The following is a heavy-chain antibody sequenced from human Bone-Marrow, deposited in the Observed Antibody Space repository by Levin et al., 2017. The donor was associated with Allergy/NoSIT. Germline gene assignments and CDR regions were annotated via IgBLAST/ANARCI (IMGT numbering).Heavy chain of an antibody. CDR2: VYYSGST. J-gene: IGHJ4*02. CDR1: GGSISTYY. Sequence: SETLSLTCTVSGGSISTYYWSWIRQPPGKGLEWIGYVYYSGSTNYNPSLKSRVTMSVDTSKNHFSLKLRSVTAADTALYYCARHAGPIHLWLMDYWGQGTLVTVSS. CDR3: ARHAGPIHLWLMDY. V-gene: IGHV4-59*08. D-gene: IGHD5-18*01.